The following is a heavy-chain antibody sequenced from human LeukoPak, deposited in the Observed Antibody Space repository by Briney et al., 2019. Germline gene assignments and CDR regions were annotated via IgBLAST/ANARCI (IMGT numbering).Heavy chain of an antibody. Sequence: SETLSLTCTVSGGSISGYYWNWIRQPPGKGLEWIGYIYYSGSTYYNPSLKSRVTISVDTSKNQFSLKLSSVTAADTAVYYCARKPGDRIFTVTSPWYFDLWGRGTLVTVSS. CDR1: GGSISGYY. J-gene: IGHJ2*01. CDR3: ARKPGDRIFTVTSPWYFDL. D-gene: IGHD4-17*01. CDR2: IYYSGST. V-gene: IGHV4-59*12.